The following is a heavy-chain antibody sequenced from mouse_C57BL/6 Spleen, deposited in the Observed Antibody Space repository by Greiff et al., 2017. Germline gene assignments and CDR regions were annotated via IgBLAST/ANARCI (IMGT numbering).Heavy chain of an antibody. D-gene: IGHD1-1*01. Sequence: EVQLQQSGPELVKPGASVKIPCKASGYTFTDYNMDWVKQSHGKSLEWIGDINPNNGGTIYNQKFKGKATLTVDKSSSTAYMELRSLTSEDTAVYYCARFITSWYFDVWGTGTTVTVSS. J-gene: IGHJ1*03. CDR2: INPNNGGT. CDR3: ARFITSWYFDV. V-gene: IGHV1-18*01. CDR1: GYTFTDYN.